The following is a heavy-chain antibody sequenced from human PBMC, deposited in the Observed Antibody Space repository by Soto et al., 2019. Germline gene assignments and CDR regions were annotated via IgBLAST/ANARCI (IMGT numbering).Heavy chain of an antibody. Sequence: SETLSLTCTVSGGSISSYYWSWVRQPPGKGLEWIGYIYYSGSTNYNPSLKSRVTISVDTSKNQFSLKLSSVTAADTAVYYCARVNYDFWSGPAPYYYYYGMDVWGQGTTVTVSS. CDR1: GGSISSYY. CDR2: IYYSGST. D-gene: IGHD3-3*01. V-gene: IGHV4-59*01. CDR3: ARVNYDFWSGPAPYYYYYGMDV. J-gene: IGHJ6*02.